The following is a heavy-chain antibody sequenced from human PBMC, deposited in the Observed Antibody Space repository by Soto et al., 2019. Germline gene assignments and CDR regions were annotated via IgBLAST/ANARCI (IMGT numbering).Heavy chain of an antibody. D-gene: IGHD2-21*02. V-gene: IGHV3-11*01. CDR1: GFTSSSYS. Sequence: GGSLRLSCASFGFTSSSYSMRRFRQAPGKGLEWVSYISSSGSTIYYADSVKGRFTISVDTSKNQFSLKLSSVTAADTAVYYCARRDPRDYYYYMDVWGKGTTVTVSS. CDR2: ISSSGSTI. CDR3: ARRDPRDYYYYMDV. J-gene: IGHJ6*03.